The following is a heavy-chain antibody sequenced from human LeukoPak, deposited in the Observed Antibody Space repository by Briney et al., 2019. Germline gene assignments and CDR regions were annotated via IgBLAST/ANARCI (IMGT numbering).Heavy chain of an antibody. CDR1: GFSFSSYA. D-gene: IGHD1-26*01. CDR3: ARDYHSGSYRTDAFDI. CDR2: ISASGGST. J-gene: IGHJ3*02. Sequence: GGSLRLSCAASGFSFSSYAMSWVRQAPGKGLEWVSSISASGGSTYYADSVKGRFTISRDNAKNSLYLQMNSLRAEDTAVYYCARDYHSGSYRTDAFDIWGQGTMVTVSS. V-gene: IGHV3-23*01.